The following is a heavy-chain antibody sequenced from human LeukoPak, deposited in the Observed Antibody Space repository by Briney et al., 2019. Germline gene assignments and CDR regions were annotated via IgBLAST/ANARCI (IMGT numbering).Heavy chain of an antibody. Sequence: HPGGSLRLSCAASGFTFSNYAIHWVRQAPGKGLEWVAVISYDGSNKYYADSVKDRFTISRDNSKNTVYLQMNSLRPEETAVYYCAKDRVATIKGVYYSDYWGQGTLVTVSS. D-gene: IGHD5-12*01. V-gene: IGHV3-30*18. CDR3: AKDRVATIKGVYYSDY. CDR2: ISYDGSNK. J-gene: IGHJ4*02. CDR1: GFTFSNYA.